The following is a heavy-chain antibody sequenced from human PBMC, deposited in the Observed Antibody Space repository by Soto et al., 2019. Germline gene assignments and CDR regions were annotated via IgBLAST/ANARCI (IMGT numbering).Heavy chain of an antibody. D-gene: IGHD1-26*01. CDR2: IYHSGNT. CDR1: GGSISSSNW. Sequence: PSETLSLTCAVSGGSISSSNWWTWVRQPPGQGLEWIGEIYHSGNTNYSPSLKSRVTISVDKSKNHFSLNLSSVTAADTAVYYCARNRVSGTYLNWFDTWGQGALVTVSS. J-gene: IGHJ5*02. CDR3: ARNRVSGTYLNWFDT. V-gene: IGHV4-4*02.